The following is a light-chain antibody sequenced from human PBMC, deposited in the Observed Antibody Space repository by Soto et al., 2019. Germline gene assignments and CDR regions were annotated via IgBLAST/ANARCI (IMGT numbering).Light chain of an antibody. J-gene: IGKJ2*01. CDR1: QSLLHSNGYNY. CDR2: LGS. V-gene: IGKV2-28*01. Sequence: DIVMTQSPLSLPVTRGEPASISCRSSQSLLHSNGYNYLDWYLQKPGQSPQLLISLGSNRASGVPARFSGSGSATDFTLNIARVEAEDFGVYYCMQALQSPYTFGQGTKLEIK. CDR3: MQALQSPYT.